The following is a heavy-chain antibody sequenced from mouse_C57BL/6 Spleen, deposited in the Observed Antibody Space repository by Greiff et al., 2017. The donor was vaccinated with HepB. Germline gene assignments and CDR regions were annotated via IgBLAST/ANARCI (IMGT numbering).Heavy chain of an antibody. D-gene: IGHD1-1*01. CDR2: INPNNGGT. V-gene: IGHV1-18*01. CDR1: GYTFTDYN. CDR3: ARSDYYGSSYDYFDH. Sequence: EVQLQQSGPELVKPGASVKIPCKASGYTFTDYNMDWVKQSHGKSLEWIGDINPNNGGTIYNQKFKGKATLTVDKSSSTAYMELRSLTSEDTAVYYCARSDYYGSSYDYFDHWGQGTTLTVSS. J-gene: IGHJ2*01.